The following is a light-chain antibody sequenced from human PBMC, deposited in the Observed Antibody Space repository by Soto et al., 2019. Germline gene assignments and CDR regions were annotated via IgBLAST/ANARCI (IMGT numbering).Light chain of an antibody. V-gene: IGLV2-14*01. CDR2: EGH. CDR3: TSYTRSNTWV. J-gene: IGLJ3*02. Sequence: QSALTQPASVSGSLGQSITISCTGTSGDIGIYNFVSWFHQRPAKAPKLLIFEGHNRPSGVSDRFSASKSGNAASLTISGLQADDEGDYYCTSYTRSNTWVFGGGTQLTVL. CDR1: SGDIGIYNF.